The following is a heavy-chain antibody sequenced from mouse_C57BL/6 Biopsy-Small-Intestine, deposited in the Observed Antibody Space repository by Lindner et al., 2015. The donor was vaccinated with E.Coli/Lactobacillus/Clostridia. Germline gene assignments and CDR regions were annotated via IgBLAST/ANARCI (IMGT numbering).Heavy chain of an antibody. J-gene: IGHJ2*01. CDR3: ARSHAEGDY. CDR2: INPTTGGT. Sequence: VQLQESGPELVKPGTSVKISCKASGYSFTGYYMYWIKQSPEKSLEWIGEINPTTGGTTCNQKFKAKATLTVDTSSSTAYMQLKSLTSEDSAVYYCARSHAEGDYWGQGTTLTVSS. CDR1: GYSFTGYY. V-gene: IGHV1-42*01.